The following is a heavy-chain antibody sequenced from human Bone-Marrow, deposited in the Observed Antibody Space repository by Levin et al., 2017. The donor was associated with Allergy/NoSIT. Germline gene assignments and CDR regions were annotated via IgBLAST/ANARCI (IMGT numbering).Heavy chain of an antibody. D-gene: IGHD2-2*01. CDR1: GFTFSSYA. J-gene: IGHJ4*02. CDR2: ISGSFGAT. Sequence: GGSLRLSCAASGFTFSSYAMNWVRQTPGKGLEWVSGISGSFGATYYADFVKGRFTISRDNSKKTLYLQLNSLRTEDTATYYCTKGRTPFCSSTSCRSYYFDYWGQGTLVSVSP. CDR3: TKGRTPFCSSTSCRSYYFDY. V-gene: IGHV3-23*01.